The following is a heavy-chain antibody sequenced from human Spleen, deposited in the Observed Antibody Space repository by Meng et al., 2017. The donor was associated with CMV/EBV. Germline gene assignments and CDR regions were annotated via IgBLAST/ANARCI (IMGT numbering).Heavy chain of an antibody. V-gene: IGHV4-39*07. CDR1: GASISNNNYY. CDR2: ISYSGRT. Sequence: GASISNNNYYWGWIRPPPGEGLEWIGSISYSGRTFYNPSLKSRVTISIDTSKNQFSLELTSVTAADTAVYYCARVGGIAGSLSFDVWGQGTTVTVSS. J-gene: IGHJ6*02. D-gene: IGHD1-26*01. CDR3: ARVGGIAGSLSFDV.